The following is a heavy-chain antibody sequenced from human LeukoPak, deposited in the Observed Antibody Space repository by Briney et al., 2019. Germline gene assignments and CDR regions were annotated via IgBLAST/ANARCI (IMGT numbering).Heavy chain of an antibody. CDR1: GGSITSYY. CDR2: IYTTGRT. J-gene: IGHJ4*02. Sequence: SETLSLTCTVPGGSITSYYWGWARQPAGKGLEWIGRIYTTGRTDHHPSLNSRLTMSVDTSKNQFSLNLSSVTAAGTAVYYCARVGYIGSSWLFDYWGQGALVIVSS. CDR3: ARVGYIGSSWLFDY. D-gene: IGHD1-26*01. V-gene: IGHV4-4*07.